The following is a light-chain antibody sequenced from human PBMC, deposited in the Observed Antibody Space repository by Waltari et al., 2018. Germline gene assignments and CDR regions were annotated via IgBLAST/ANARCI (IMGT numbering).Light chain of an antibody. CDR1: QDISNY. J-gene: IGKJ5*01. CDR2: DAS. CDR3: QQYDNLPVT. V-gene: IGKV1-33*01. Sequence: IQMTQSPSSLSASVGDRVTITCQASQDISNYLNWYQQKPGKAPKLLIYDASNLETGVPSRFSGRGSGTDVTFTSSRLQPEDIATYDCQQYDNLPVTFGQATRLAIK.